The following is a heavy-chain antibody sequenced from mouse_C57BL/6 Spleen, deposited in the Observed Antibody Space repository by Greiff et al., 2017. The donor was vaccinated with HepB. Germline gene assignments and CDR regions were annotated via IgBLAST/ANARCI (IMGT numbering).Heavy chain of an antibody. CDR2: INPGSGGT. CDR1: GYAFTNYL. Sequence: VKLQQSGAELVRPGTSVKVSCKASGYAFTNYLIEWVKQRPGQGLEWIGVINPGSGGTNYNEKFKGKATLTADKSSSTAYMQLSSLTSEDSAVYFCARTGKDYAMDYWGQGTSVTVSS. J-gene: IGHJ4*01. D-gene: IGHD1-1*01. CDR3: ARTGKDYAMDY. V-gene: IGHV1-54*01.